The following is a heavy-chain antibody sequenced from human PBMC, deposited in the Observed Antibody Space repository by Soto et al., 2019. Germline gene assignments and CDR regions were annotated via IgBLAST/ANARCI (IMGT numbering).Heavy chain of an antibody. Sequence: SLILSCAASVFTFSRFWMHWVRQVPGKGLVWVSRINTDGSSTYYADSVKGRFTISRDNAKNTLYLQMSSLRAEDTAVYFCARQYCTNGVCYEYYFDYWGQGTQVTVSS. J-gene: IGHJ4*02. CDR2: INTDGSST. CDR1: VFTFSRFW. V-gene: IGHV3-74*01. D-gene: IGHD2-8*01. CDR3: ARQYCTNGVCYEYYFDY.